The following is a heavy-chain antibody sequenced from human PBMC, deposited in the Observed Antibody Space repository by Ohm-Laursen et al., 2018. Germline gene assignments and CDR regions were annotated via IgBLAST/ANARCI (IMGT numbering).Heavy chain of an antibody. J-gene: IGHJ5*02. CDR2: IYHSGST. Sequence: SETLSFTCAVSGYSISSGYFWGWIRQPPGKGLEWIGTIYHSGSTYYNPSLKSRVTISVDTSKNQFSLKLSSATAADTALYYCARGLWWFDPWGQGTLVTVSS. CDR3: ARGLWWFDP. V-gene: IGHV4-38-2*01. CDR1: GYSISSGYF.